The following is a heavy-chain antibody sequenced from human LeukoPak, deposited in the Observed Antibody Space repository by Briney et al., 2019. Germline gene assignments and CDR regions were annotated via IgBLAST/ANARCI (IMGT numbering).Heavy chain of an antibody. V-gene: IGHV3-7*03. CDR2: INQGGSEK. J-gene: IGHJ6*03. Sequence: GGSLRLSCAASGFSISIYYMSWVRQAPGKGPEWVANINQGGSEKNYVDSVKGRFTISRDNSKNTLYLQMNSLRAEDTAVYYCAKASGDSVHYYYYMDVWGKGTTVTVSS. D-gene: IGHD4-17*01. CDR1: GFSISIYY. CDR3: AKASGDSVHYYYYMDV.